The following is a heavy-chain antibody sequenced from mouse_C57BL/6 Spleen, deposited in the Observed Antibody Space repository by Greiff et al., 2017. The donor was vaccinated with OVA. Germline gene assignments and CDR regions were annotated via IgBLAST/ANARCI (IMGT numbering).Heavy chain of an antibody. CDR1: GYSFTSYY. CDR3: ARSGDLYSLDY. D-gene: IGHD3-2*02. CDR2: IYPGSGNT. J-gene: IGHJ2*01. V-gene: IGHV1-66*01. Sequence: QVQLQQSGPELVKPGASVKISCKASGYSFTSYYIHWVKQRPGQGLEWIGWIYPGSGNTKYNEKFKGKATLTADTSSSTAYMQLSSLTSEDTAVYYCARSGDLYSLDYWGQGTTLTVSS.